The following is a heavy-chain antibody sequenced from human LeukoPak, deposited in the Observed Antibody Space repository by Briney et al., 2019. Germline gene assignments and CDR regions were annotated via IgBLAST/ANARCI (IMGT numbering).Heavy chain of an antibody. CDR2: IIPILGIA. V-gene: IGHV1-69*04. J-gene: IGHJ4*02. Sequence: ASVKVSCKASGGTFSSYAISWVRQAPGQGLEWMGRIIPILGIANYAQKFQGRVTITADKSTSTAYMELSTLRSEDTAVYYCARDTSGWHHYWGQGTLVTVSS. CDR3: ARDTSGWHHY. D-gene: IGHD6-19*01. CDR1: GGTFSSYA.